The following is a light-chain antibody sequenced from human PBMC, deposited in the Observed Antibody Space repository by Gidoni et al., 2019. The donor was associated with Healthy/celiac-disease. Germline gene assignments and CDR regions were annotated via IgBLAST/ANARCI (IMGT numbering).Light chain of an antibody. Sequence: SVLTQPPSVSGAPGQRVTISCTGSSSNIGAGYDVHWYQQLPGTAPKLLIYGNSNRPSGVPDRFSGSKSGTSASLAITGLQAEDEADYYCQSYDSSQRVFGGGTKLTVL. CDR3: QSYDSSQRV. CDR2: GNS. CDR1: SSNIGAGYD. V-gene: IGLV1-40*01. J-gene: IGLJ2*01.